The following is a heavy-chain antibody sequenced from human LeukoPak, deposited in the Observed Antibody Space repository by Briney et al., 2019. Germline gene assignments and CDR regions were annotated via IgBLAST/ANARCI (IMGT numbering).Heavy chain of an antibody. J-gene: IGHJ5*02. CDR2: IWYDGSDK. CDR1: GFLFSTYG. CDR3: ARGSGSSSATAFDP. Sequence: GRSLTLSCAASGFLFSTYGMHWVRQAPGKGLEWVAAIWYDGSDKYYADSVKGRFTISRDNFKSTLYLQMNSLRADDTAVYYCARGSGSSSATAFDPWGQGTLVTVSS. D-gene: IGHD2-21*02. V-gene: IGHV3-33*01.